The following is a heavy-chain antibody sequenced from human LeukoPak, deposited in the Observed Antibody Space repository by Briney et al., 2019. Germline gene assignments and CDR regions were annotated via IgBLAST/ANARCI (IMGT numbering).Heavy chain of an antibody. CDR2: IIPIFGTA. V-gene: IGHV1-69*13. D-gene: IGHD3-3*01. J-gene: IGHJ4*02. Sequence: SVKVSCKASGSTFSSYAISWVRQAPGQGLEWMGGIIPIFGTANYAQKFQGRVTITADESTSAAYMELSSLRSEDTAVYYCAAKLRFLEWLQVLDYWGQGTLVTVSS. CDR3: AAKLRFLEWLQVLDY. CDR1: GSTFSSYA.